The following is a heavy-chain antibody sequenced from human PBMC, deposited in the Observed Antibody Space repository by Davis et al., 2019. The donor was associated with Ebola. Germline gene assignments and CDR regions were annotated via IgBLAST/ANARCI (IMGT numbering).Heavy chain of an antibody. J-gene: IGHJ4*02. D-gene: IGHD5-12*01. CDR1: GDSVSSNSAA. V-gene: IGHV6-1*01. CDR2: TYYRSKWYN. Sequence: SQTLSLTCAISGDSVSSNSAAWNWIRRSPSRGLEWLGRTYYRSKWYNDYAVSVKSRMTINPDTSKNQFSLHLNSVTPEDTAVYYCARFGGYDYVDYWGQGTLVTVSS. CDR3: ARFGGYDYVDY.